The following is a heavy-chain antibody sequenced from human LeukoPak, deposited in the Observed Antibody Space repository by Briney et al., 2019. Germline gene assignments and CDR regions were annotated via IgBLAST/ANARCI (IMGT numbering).Heavy chain of an antibody. CDR3: ARGRWDVVVPAAMAHYYYYYMDV. J-gene: IGHJ6*03. D-gene: IGHD2-2*01. V-gene: IGHV4-30-4*07. CDR1: GASISRPYYS. Sequence: PSQTLSLTCAVSGASISRPYYSWAWIRQPPGKGLEWIGHIYYSGSTYYNPSLQSRVTISADTSKNQFSLKLSSVTAADTAVYYCARGRWDVVVPAAMAHYYYYYMDVWGKGTTVTVSS. CDR2: IYYSGST.